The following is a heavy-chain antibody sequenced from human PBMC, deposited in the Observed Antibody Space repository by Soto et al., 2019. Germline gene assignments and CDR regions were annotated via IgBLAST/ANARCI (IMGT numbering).Heavy chain of an antibody. D-gene: IGHD1-26*01. CDR3: ARDGGVGATTYYFDY. V-gene: IGHV4-61*01. CDR2: IYYSGST. Sequence: TSETLSLTCTVSGGSVSSGSYYWSWIRQPPGKGLEWIGYIYYSGSTNYNPSLKSRVTISVDTSKNQFSLKLSSVTAADTAVYYCARDGGVGATTYYFDYWGQGTLVTVS. J-gene: IGHJ4*02. CDR1: GGSVSSGSYY.